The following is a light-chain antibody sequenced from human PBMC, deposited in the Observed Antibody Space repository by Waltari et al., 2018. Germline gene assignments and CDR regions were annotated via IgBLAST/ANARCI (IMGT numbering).Light chain of an antibody. CDR3: QQYYSTPQT. CDR1: QSVLDSPNNRNY. Sequence: DIVMTQSPDSLAVSLGERATINCKSSQSVLDSPNNRNYLAWYQRKPGQPPKMLIYWASTRESGVPDRFSGSGSGTDFTLTISSLQAEDVAVYYCQQYYSTPQTFGQGTNVEIE. CDR2: WAS. J-gene: IGKJ1*01. V-gene: IGKV4-1*01.